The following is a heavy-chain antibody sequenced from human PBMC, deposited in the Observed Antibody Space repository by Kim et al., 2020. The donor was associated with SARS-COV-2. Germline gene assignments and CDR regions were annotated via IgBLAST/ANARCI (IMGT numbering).Heavy chain of an antibody. V-gene: IGHV3-7*03. CDR1: GFTFSSYW. J-gene: IGHJ3*02. D-gene: IGHD3-22*01. CDR2: IKQDGSEK. CDR3: ARDDGYYDSSGYYPSNAFDI. Sequence: GGSLRLSCAASGFTFSSYWMSWVRQAPGKGLEWVANIKQDGSEKYYVDSVKGRFTISRDNAKNSLYLQMNSLRAEDTAVYYCARDDGYYDSSGYYPSNAFDIWGQGTMVTVSS.